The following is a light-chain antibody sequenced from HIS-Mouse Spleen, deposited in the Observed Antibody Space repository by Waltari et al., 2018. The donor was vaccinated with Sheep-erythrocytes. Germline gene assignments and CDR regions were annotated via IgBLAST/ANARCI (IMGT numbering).Light chain of an antibody. J-gene: IGKJ1*01. V-gene: IGKV1-5*03. CDR3: QQYNSYSTWT. CDR2: KAS. Sequence: DIQMTQSPSPLSASVGDRVTITCRASQSISSWLAWYQQKPGKAPKLLNYKASSLESGVPSRFSGSGSGTEFTLTISSLQPDDFATYYCQQYNSYSTWTFGQGTKVEIK. CDR1: QSISSW.